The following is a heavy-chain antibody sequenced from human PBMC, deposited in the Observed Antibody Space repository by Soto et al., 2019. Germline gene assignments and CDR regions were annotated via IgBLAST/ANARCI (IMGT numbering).Heavy chain of an antibody. D-gene: IGHD6-19*01. CDR1: GFTFSSYG. Sequence: SLRLSCAASGFTFSSYGMHWVRQAPGKGLEQEAVISYDGSNKYYADSVKGRFTISRDNSKNTLYLQMNSLRAEDTAVYYCAKELQWLAPARFDYWAQGTLVPVSS. J-gene: IGHJ4*02. CDR3: AKELQWLAPARFDY. V-gene: IGHV3-30*18. CDR2: ISYDGSNK.